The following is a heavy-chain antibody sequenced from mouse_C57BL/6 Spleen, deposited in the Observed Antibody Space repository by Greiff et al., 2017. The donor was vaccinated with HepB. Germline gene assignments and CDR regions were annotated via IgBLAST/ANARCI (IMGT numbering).Heavy chain of an antibody. CDR2: IYPGDGDT. V-gene: IGHV1-82*01. Sequence: VQLQQSGPELVKPGASVKISCKASGYAFSSSWMNWVKQRPGKGLEWIGRIYPGDGDTNYNGKFKGKATLTADKSSSTAYMQLSSLTSEDSAVYFCASYYGSSRSFDYWGQGTTLTVSS. CDR3: ASYYGSSRSFDY. D-gene: IGHD1-1*01. J-gene: IGHJ2*01. CDR1: GYAFSSSW.